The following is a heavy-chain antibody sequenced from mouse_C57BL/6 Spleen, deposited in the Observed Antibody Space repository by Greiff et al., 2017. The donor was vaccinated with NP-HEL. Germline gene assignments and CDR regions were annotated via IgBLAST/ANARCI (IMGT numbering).Heavy chain of an antibody. V-gene: IGHV1-58*01. CDR1: GYTFTSYG. D-gene: IGHD1-1*01. J-gene: IGHJ1*03. Sequence: EVQLQQSGAELVRPGSSVKMSCKTSGYTFTSYGVNWVKQRPGQGLEWIGYIYIGNGYTVYNEKFKGKATLTSDKSSSTAYMQLSSLTSEDSAIYFCAGRVYYSSSYAYWYFDVWGTGTTVTVSS. CDR3: AGRVYYSSSYAYWYFDV. CDR2: IYIGNGYT.